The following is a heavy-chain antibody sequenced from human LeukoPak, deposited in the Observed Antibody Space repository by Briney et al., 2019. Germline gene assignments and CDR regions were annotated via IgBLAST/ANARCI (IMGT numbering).Heavy chain of an antibody. J-gene: IGHJ4*02. Sequence: GGSLRLSSAASGFTFNSYAMSWDRQAPGKGLEWVSAISGSGGSTYYADYVKGRFTIYTYNSKNTLDLQINSLSAEDTAVYYCAKQIGYCSSPSCYELLSFDCWGQGSLVTVSS. CDR2: ISGSGGST. CDR3: AKQIGYCSSPSCYELLSFDC. CDR1: GFTFNSYA. D-gene: IGHD2-2*01. V-gene: IGHV3-23*01.